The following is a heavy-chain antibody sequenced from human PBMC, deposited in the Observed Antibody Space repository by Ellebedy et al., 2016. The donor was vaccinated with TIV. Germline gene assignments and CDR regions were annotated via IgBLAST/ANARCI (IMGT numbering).Heavy chain of an antibody. CDR3: VRDLTNYGSSSY. J-gene: IGHJ4*02. D-gene: IGHD3-22*01. CDR1: GYTFTSDL. Sequence: AASVKVSCKASGYTFTSDLIHWVRQAPGQGLEWMGIINPSGGGTGYAQKFQGRVTVTGDTSISTAYMELSRLISDDTAVYYCVRDLTNYGSSSYWGQGTLVTVSS. V-gene: IGHV1-46*01. CDR2: INPSGGGT.